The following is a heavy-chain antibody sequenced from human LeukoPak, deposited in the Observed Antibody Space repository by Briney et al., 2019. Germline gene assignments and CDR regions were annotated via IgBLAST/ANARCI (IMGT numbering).Heavy chain of an antibody. CDR3: ARVKYSRIPLLDY. J-gene: IGHJ4*02. CDR1: GYTFTSYD. D-gene: IGHD6-6*01. V-gene: IGHV1-8*01. CDR2: MNPNSGNT. Sequence: ASVKVSCKASGYTFTSYDINWVRQATGQGLEWMGWMNPNSGNTGYAQKFQGRVTMTRDTSTSTVYMELSSLRSEDTAVYYCARVKYSRIPLLDYWGQGTLVTVSS.